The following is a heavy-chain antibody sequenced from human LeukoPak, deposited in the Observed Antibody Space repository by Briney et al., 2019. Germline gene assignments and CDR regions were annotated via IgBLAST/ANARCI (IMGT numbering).Heavy chain of an antibody. Sequence: GGSLRLSCAVSGFTVSSNYMSWVRQAPGKGLEWVSVIYSGGSTYYADSVKGRFTISRDNSKNTLYLQMNSLRAEDTAVYYCARGDRGWYNYGMDVWGQGTTVTVSS. CDR2: IYSGGST. CDR3: ARGDRGWYNYGMDV. CDR1: GFTVSSNY. V-gene: IGHV3-53*01. J-gene: IGHJ6*02. D-gene: IGHD6-19*01.